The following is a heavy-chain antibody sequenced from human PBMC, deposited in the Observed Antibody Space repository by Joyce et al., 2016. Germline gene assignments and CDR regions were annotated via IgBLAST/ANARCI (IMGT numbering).Heavy chain of an antibody. D-gene: IGHD6-13*01. CDR2: INPDGSEK. CDR1: GFTFSRYW. J-gene: IGHJ4*02. CDR3: ARDRAAAGRARPFN. Sequence: EVQLVESGGGLVQPGGSLRLSCVVSGFTFSRYWMSWVRQAPGKGLEWVTNINPDGSEKYYVDSAKGRFTISRDNAKNSLYLQMNSLRAEDRAVYYCARDRAAAGRARPFNWGQGTLVTVSS. V-gene: IGHV3-7*03.